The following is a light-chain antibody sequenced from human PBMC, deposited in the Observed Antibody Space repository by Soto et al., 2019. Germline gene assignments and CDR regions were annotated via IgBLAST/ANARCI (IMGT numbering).Light chain of an antibody. Sequence: QSVLTQPASVSGSPGQSIAISCTGTSSDVGGYDYVSWYQQHPDKAPKLMIYEVTKRPSGVSNRFSGSKSGNTASLTISGLQPEDEAEYYCSSLTSGSTRVFGSGTKVTVL. CDR3: SSLTSGSTRV. CDR1: SSDVGGYDY. CDR2: EVT. V-gene: IGLV2-14*01. J-gene: IGLJ1*01.